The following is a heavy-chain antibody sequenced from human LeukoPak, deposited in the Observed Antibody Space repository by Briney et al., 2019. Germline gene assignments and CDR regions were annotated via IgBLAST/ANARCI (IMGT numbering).Heavy chain of an antibody. D-gene: IGHD2-15*01. CDR3: AKAGRVVPAFDI. CDR2: ISGSGGST. CDR1: GSTFSSYA. J-gene: IGHJ3*02. V-gene: IGHV3-23*01. Sequence: GGSLRLSCAASGSTFSSYAMSWVRQAPGKGLEWVSAISGSGGSTYYADSVKGRFTISRDNSKNTLYLQMNSLRAEDTAVYYCAKAGRVVPAFDIWGQGTMVTVSS.